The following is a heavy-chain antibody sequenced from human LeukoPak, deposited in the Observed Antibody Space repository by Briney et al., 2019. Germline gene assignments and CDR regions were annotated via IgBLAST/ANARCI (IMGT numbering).Heavy chain of an antibody. J-gene: IGHJ4*02. CDR1: GFTFSSYA. D-gene: IGHD3-22*01. Sequence: PGGSLRLSCAASGFTFSSYAMSWVRQAPGKGLEWVSAISGSGGSTYYADSVKGRFTISRDNSKNTLYLQMNSLRAEDTAVYYCAKGPPSDYYYYDSSGYWFDYWGQGTLVTVSS. CDR3: AKGPPSDYYYYDSSGYWFDY. V-gene: IGHV3-23*01. CDR2: ISGSGGST.